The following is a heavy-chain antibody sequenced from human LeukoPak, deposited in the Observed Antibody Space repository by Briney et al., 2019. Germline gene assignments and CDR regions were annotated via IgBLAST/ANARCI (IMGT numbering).Heavy chain of an antibody. V-gene: IGHV3-7*01. J-gene: IGHJ5*02. CDR3: AGDANLRGYNSWFDP. CDR2: INQDGNEK. Sequence: PGGSLRLSCEGSGFNFNSHWMSWVRQAPGKGPEWVTNINQDGNEKYYAGSVKGRFTVSRDNVKKSVYLQMDNVRADDTGVYYCAGDANLRGYNSWFDPWGQGTLVTVSS. D-gene: IGHD2/OR15-2a*01. CDR1: GFNFNSHW.